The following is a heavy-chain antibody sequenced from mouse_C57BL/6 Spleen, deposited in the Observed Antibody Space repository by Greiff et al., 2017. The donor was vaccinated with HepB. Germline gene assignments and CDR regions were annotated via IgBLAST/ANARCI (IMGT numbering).Heavy chain of an antibody. J-gene: IGHJ3*01. V-gene: IGHV3-6*01. CDR2: ISYDGSN. CDR3: AREDYDYDGGY. D-gene: IGHD2-4*01. CDR1: GYSITSGYY. Sequence: VQLQQSGPGLVKPSQSLSLTCSVTGYSITSGYYWNWIRQFPGNKLEWMGYISYDGSNNYNPSLKNRISITRDTSKNQFFLKLNSVTTEDTATYYCAREDYDYDGGYWGQGTLVTVSA.